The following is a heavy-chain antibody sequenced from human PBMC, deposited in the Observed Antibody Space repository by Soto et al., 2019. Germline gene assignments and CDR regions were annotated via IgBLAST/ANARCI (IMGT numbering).Heavy chain of an antibody. CDR1: GFTFSSYA. J-gene: IGHJ6*02. V-gene: IGHV3-30-3*01. CDR3: ARVGYCSSTRCFAYYGMDV. CDR2: ISYDGSNK. Sequence: QVQLVESGGGVVQPGRSLRLSCAASGFTFSSYAMHWVRQAPGKGLEWVAVISYDGSNKYYADSVKGRFTISRDNSKNTLYLQMNSLRAEDTAVYYCARVGYCSSTRCFAYYGMDVWGQGTTVTVSS. D-gene: IGHD2-2*03.